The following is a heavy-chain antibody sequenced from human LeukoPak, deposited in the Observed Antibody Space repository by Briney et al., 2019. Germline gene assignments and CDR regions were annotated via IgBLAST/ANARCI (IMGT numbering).Heavy chain of an antibody. CDR2: INHSGST. CDR3: ARGWAYGPYFDY. V-gene: IGHV4-34*01. J-gene: IGHJ4*02. D-gene: IGHD3-10*01. Sequence: SETLSLTCAVYGGSFSGYYWSWIRQPPGKGLEWIGEINHSGSTNYNPSLKSRVTISVDTSKNQFSLKLSSVTAADTAVYYCARGWAYGPYFDYWGQGTLVTVS. CDR1: GGSFSGYY.